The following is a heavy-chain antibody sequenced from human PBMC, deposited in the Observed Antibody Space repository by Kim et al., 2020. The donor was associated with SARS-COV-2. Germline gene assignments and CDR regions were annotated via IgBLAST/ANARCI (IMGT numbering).Heavy chain of an antibody. J-gene: IGHJ6*01. V-gene: IGHV4-59*08. CDR1: GGSISSYY. D-gene: IGHD2-15*01. Sequence: SETLSLTCTVSGGSISSYYWSGIRPPPGKGLEWIGYIYYSGSTNYNPSLKSRGTISVDTSKNQFSLKLSSLTAADTAVYYCARHNVPLRLVVTCMDVLG. CDR2: IYYSGST. CDR3: ARHNVPLRLVVTCMDV.